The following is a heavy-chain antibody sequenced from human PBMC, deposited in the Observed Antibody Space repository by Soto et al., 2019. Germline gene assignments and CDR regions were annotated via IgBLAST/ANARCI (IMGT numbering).Heavy chain of an antibody. CDR1: GFTFSSYG. V-gene: IGHV3-33*01. CDR3: ARETPLGATSGRWFDP. J-gene: IGHJ5*02. CDR2: IWYDGSNK. D-gene: IGHD1-26*01. Sequence: PVGSLRLSCAASGFTFSSYGMHWVRQAPGKGLEWVAVIWYDGSNKYYADSVKGRFTISRDNSKNTLYLQMNSLRAEDTAVYYCARETPLGATSGRWFDPWGQGTLVTVSS.